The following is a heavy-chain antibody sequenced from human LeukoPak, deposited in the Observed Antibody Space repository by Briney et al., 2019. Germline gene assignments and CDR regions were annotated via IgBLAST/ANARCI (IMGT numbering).Heavy chain of an antibody. Sequence: GASVKVSCKASGYTFTSYYMHWVRQAPGQGHEGMGRITPSGGSTSYAQNFQGRVTMTWAMSTSTVYMELSSLRSEDTAVYYCARGRLMRWLQNRYYYRDVWGKGTTVTVSS. J-gene: IGHJ6*03. D-gene: IGHD5-24*01. V-gene: IGHV1-46*01. CDR2: ITPSGGST. CDR3: ARGRLMRWLQNRYYYRDV. CDR1: GYTFTSYY.